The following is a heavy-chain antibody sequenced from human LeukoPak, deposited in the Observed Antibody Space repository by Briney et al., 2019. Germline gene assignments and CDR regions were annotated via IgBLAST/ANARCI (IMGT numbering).Heavy chain of an antibody. CDR1: GYTFTSYD. CDR2: MSPNSGDT. CDR3: ARDTLLYGDAGP. Sequence: ASVKVSCKASGYTFTSYDFNWVRQATGQRPEWMGWMSPNSGDTGYAQKFQDRVTMTRNTSISTAYMELSSLRSDDTAVYYCARDTLLYGDAGPWGQGTLVTVSS. J-gene: IGHJ5*02. D-gene: IGHD4-17*01. V-gene: IGHV1-8*01.